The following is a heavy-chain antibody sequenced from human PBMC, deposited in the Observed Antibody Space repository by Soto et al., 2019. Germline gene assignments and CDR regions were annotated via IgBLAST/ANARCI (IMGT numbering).Heavy chain of an antibody. CDR1: GDSVSSYSYF. CDR3: ARIIVGVTVEL. D-gene: IGHD1-26*01. CDR2: ISYNGDT. Sequence: SETLSLTCTVSGDSVSSYSYFWTWIRQPPGKGLEWIAYISYNGDTNYNPSLKSRVTISVDTSTNQFFLTLTSVTAADTAVYFCARIIVGVTVELWGQGSLVNVSS. J-gene: IGHJ4*02. V-gene: IGHV4-61*01.